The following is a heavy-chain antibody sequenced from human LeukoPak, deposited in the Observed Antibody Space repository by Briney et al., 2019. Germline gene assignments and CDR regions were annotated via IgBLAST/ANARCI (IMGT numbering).Heavy chain of an antibody. V-gene: IGHV3-30*02. Sequence: PGGSLRLSCAASGFTFSSYGMHWVRQAPGKGLEWVAFIRYDGSNKYYADSVKGRFTISRDNSKNTLYLQMNSLRAEDTAVYYCAKTRTAPNHYYFDYWGQGTLVTVSS. CDR2: IRYDGSNK. D-gene: IGHD1-14*01. CDR3: AKTRTAPNHYYFDY. CDR1: GFTFSSYG. J-gene: IGHJ4*02.